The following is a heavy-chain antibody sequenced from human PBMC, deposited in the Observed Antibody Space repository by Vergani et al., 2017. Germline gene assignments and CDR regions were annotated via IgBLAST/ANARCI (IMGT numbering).Heavy chain of an antibody. Sequence: EERLVESGGGLVTPGGSLRLSCAASGFTFSNAWMTWVRQGPGKGLEWVGRIKSKTAGGTTDYAAPVKGRFTISRDDSKNTLFLQMNNLKTEDTAVYYCNTRFKSGWSGEYGGQGTLVTVSS. V-gene: IGHV3-15*01. J-gene: IGHJ4*02. CDR2: IKSKTAGGTT. D-gene: IGHD6-19*01. CDR1: GFTFSNAW. CDR3: NTRFKSGWSGEY.